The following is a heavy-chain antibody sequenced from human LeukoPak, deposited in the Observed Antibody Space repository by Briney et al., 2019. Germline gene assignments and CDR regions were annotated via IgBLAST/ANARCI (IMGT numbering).Heavy chain of an antibody. V-gene: IGHV1-8*01. D-gene: IGHD6-19*01. CDR2: MNPNSGNT. CDR3: ATGPWLVTVFDY. J-gene: IGHJ4*02. CDR1: GYTFTSYD. Sequence: ASVKVSCKASGYTFTSYDINWVRQATGQGLEWMGWMNPNSGNTGYAQKFQGRVTMIRNTSISTAYMELSSLRSEDTAVYYCATGPWLVTVFDYWGQGTLVTVSS.